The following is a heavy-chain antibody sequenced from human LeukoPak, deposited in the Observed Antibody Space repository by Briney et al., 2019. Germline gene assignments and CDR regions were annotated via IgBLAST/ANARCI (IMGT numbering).Heavy chain of an antibody. D-gene: IGHD1-14*01. CDR3: AREAGTTTRYFDL. V-gene: IGHV1-69*06. CDR1: GNSGDTFNTHG. J-gene: IGHJ2*01. CDR2: IIPMFPTA. Sequence: GASVKVSCKASGNSGDTFNTHGVSWVRQAPGQGLEWMGGIIPMFPTAQYSQKFQGRITISADKSTTTAYMELSGLTFEDTAVYFCAREAGTTTRYFDLWGRGTLVIVSS.